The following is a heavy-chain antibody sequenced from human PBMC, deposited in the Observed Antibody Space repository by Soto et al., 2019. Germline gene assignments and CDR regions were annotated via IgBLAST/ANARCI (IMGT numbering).Heavy chain of an antibody. J-gene: IGHJ5*02. CDR3: ARVYEDIVLVPAAMAWFDP. CDR2: FYYSGST. CDR1: GGSISSYY. D-gene: IGHD2-2*01. Sequence: SETLSLTCTVSGGSISSYYWSGIRQPPVKGQEWIGYFYYSGSTNYNPSLKSRVTISVDTSKNQFSLKLSSVTAADTAVYYCARVYEDIVLVPAAMAWFDPWGQGTLVTVSS. V-gene: IGHV4-59*01.